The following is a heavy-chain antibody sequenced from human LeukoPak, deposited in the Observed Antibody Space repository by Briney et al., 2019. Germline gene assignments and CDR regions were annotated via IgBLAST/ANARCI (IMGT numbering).Heavy chain of an antibody. CDR1: GFTVSSNY. J-gene: IGHJ5*02. D-gene: IGHD2-2*01. V-gene: IGHV3-53*01. Sequence: PGGSLRLSCAAPGFTVSSNYMSWVRQAPGKGLEWVSVIYSGGSTYYADSVKGRFTISRDNSKNTLYLQMNSLRAEDTAVYYCARALGYCSSTSCCDNWFDPWGQGTLVTVSS. CDR3: ARALGYCSSTSCCDNWFDP. CDR2: IYSGGST.